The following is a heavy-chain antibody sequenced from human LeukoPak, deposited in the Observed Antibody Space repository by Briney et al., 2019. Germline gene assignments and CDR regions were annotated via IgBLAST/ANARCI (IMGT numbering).Heavy chain of an antibody. CDR2: ISSSSSYT. J-gene: IGHJ4*02. V-gene: IGHV3-11*06. Sequence: KPGGSLRLSCAASGFTFSDYNMRWIRQAPGKGLEWVSCISSSSSYTNYADSVKGRFTISRDNAKKSLYLQMSSLRAEGSAIYYCARDRGDYDFWSGSPIDSWGQGTLVTVSS. CDR3: ARDRGDYDFWSGSPIDS. CDR1: GFTFSDYN. D-gene: IGHD3-3*01.